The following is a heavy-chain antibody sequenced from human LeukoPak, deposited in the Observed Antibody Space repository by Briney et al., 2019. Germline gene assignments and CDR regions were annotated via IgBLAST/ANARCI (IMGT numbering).Heavy chain of an antibody. D-gene: IGHD3-10*01. J-gene: IGHJ6*03. Sequence: SETLSLTCAVSGYSISSGYYWGWIRQPPGKGLEWIGSIYHIGSTYYNPSLKSRVTISVDTSKNQFSLKLSSVTAADTAVYYCARDRELLWFGELSEYYYMDVWGKGTTVTVSS. CDR1: GYSISSGYY. CDR2: IYHIGST. V-gene: IGHV4-38-2*02. CDR3: ARDRELLWFGELSEYYYMDV.